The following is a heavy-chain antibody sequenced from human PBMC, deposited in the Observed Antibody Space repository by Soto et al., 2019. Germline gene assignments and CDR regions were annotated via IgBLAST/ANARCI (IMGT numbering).Heavy chain of an antibody. CDR2: ISSSGSTI. CDR3: ARQYAYYDFWSGPGLDI. J-gene: IGHJ3*02. D-gene: IGHD3-3*01. CDR1: GFTFSSYE. V-gene: IGHV3-48*03. Sequence: PGGSLRLSCAASGFTFSSYEMNWVRQAPGKGLEWVSYISSSGSTIYYADSVKGRFTISRDNAKNSLYLQMNSLRAEDTAVYYCARQYAYYDFWSGPGLDIWGQGTMVTVSS.